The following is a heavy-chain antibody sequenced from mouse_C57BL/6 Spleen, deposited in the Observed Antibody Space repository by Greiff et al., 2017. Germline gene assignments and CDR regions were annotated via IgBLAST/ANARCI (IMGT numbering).Heavy chain of an antibody. J-gene: IGHJ3*01. CDR3: ARTHYYGSSPAWFAY. CDR1: GYTFTSYW. V-gene: IGHV1-69*01. Sequence: QVQLKQPGAELVMPGASVKLSCKASGYTFTSYWMHWVKQRPGQGLEWIGEIDPSDSYTNYNQKFKGKSTLTVDKSSSTAYMQLSSLTSEDSAVYYCARTHYYGSSPAWFAYWGQGTLVTVSA. D-gene: IGHD1-1*01. CDR2: IDPSDSYT.